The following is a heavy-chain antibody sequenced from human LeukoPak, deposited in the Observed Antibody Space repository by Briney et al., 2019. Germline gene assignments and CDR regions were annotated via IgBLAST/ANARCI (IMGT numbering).Heavy chain of an antibody. V-gene: IGHV1-2*02. CDR1: GYTFTDYY. CDR2: INPKTGVT. J-gene: IGHJ6*02. CDR3: ARDPLIVVPAAITYYYYGMDV. Sequence: SSVKVSCKASGYTFTDYYLHLVRQAPGHGLEWIGLINPKTGVTKYAQNFQGRVTMTRDTSISTAYMEVSRLRSDDTAVYYCARDPLIVVPAAITYYYYGMDVWGQGTTVTVSS. D-gene: IGHD2-2*01.